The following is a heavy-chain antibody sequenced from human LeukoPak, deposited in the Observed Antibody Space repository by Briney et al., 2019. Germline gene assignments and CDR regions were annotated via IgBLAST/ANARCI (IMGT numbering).Heavy chain of an antibody. J-gene: IGHJ5*02. CDR1: GYTFTSYG. CDR3: ARVVSGSSWSQYWFDP. V-gene: IGHV1-18*01. CDR2: ISAYNGNT. D-gene: IGHD6-13*01. Sequence: ASVKVSCKASGYTFTSYGISWVRQAPGQGLEWMGWISAYNGNTNYAQKLQGRVTMTTDTSTSTAYMELRSLRSDDTAVYYCARVVSGSSWSQYWFDPWGQGTLVTVSS.